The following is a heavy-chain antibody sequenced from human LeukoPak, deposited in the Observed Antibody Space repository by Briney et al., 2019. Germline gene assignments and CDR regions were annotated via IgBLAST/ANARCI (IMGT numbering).Heavy chain of an antibody. J-gene: IGHJ4*02. V-gene: IGHV3-21*01. CDR3: ARGMVAANYYFDY. D-gene: IGHD2-15*01. Sequence: GGSLRLSCAASGLTFSSYSMNWVRQAPGKGLEWVSSISSSSSYIYYADSVKGRFTISRDNAKNSLYLQMNSLRAEDTAVYYCARGMVAANYYFDYWGQGTLVTVSS. CDR1: GLTFSSYS. CDR2: ISSSSSYI.